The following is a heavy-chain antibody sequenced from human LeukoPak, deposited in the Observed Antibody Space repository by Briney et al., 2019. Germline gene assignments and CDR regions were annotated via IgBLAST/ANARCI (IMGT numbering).Heavy chain of an antibody. J-gene: IGHJ4*02. Sequence: GTSLRLSCATSGFSFTTFGFHWVRQAPGKGPEWVAIIWYDGSEQYYADSVKGRFTISRDRSKNTVYLQMNSLRVEDTAVYYCARIGAGTYYFDYWGQGAPVTVSS. D-gene: IGHD6-13*01. V-gene: IGHV3-33*01. CDR3: ARIGAGTYYFDY. CDR1: GFSFTTFG. CDR2: IWYDGSEQ.